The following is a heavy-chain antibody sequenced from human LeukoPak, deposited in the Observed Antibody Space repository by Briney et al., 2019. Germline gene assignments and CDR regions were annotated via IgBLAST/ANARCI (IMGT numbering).Heavy chain of an antibody. Sequence: GRSLRLSCAASGFAFSYYSIHWVRQAPGKGLEWVAVISYDGSNKYYADSVKGRFTISRDNSKNTLYLQMNSLRAEDTAVYYCARGSDTYDYVWGSYRYRSLDYWGQGTLVTVSS. D-gene: IGHD3-16*02. CDR1: GFAFSYYS. V-gene: IGHV3-30-3*01. J-gene: IGHJ4*02. CDR3: ARGSDTYDYVWGSYRYRSLDY. CDR2: ISYDGSNK.